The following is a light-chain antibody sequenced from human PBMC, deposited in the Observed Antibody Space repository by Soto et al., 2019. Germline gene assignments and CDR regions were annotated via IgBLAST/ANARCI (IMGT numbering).Light chain of an antibody. CDR3: QQYGSSPPVT. CDR1: QSVTGSY. Sequence: EIVLTQSPGTLSLSPGERATLSCRASQSVTGSYLAWYQQQPGQAPRLLIYGASSSASGIPDRFSGSGSGTEFSLTISRLEPEDFAVYYCQQYGSSPPVTFGPGTKVDIK. V-gene: IGKV3-20*01. CDR2: GAS. J-gene: IGKJ3*01.